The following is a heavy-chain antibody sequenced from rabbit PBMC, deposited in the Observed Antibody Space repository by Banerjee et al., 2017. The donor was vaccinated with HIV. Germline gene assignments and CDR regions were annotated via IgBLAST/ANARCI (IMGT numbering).Heavy chain of an antibody. J-gene: IGHJ4*01. CDR1: GIDFSSYYY. CDR2: IYAGGGSA. CDR3: ARGFTGGSDL. D-gene: IGHD7-1*01. Sequence: QSLEESGGGLVQPEGSLTLTCKASGIDFSSYYYMCWVRQAPGKGLEWIACIYAGGGSAFYASWAKGRFTISKTSSTTVTLQMTSLTAADTAAYFCARGFTGGSDLWGPGTLVTVS. V-gene: IGHV1S40*01.